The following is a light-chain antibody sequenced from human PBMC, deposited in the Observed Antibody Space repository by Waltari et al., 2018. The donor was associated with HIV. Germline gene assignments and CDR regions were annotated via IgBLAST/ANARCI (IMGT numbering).Light chain of an antibody. CDR2: QAS. Sequence: DIRLTQSPSTLSASAGDRVAITSRAGQSVGPFLAWYQQKPGKPPKLLIFQASTLEGGVPSRFSGSVSGSDFTLTINGLQSDDFATYYCHQYASFSGTFGQGTKVELK. CDR1: QSVGPF. CDR3: HQYASFSGT. V-gene: IGKV1-5*03. J-gene: IGKJ1*01.